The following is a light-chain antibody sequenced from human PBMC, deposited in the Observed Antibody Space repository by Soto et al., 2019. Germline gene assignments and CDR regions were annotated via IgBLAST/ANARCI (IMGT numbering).Light chain of an antibody. CDR2: GAS. V-gene: IGKV3-15*01. CDR3: QHYNNWPPWT. Sequence: IMMTQSPATLSVSLGERATLSCRAGQTIYSNVAWYQQRPGQAPRLLIYGASTRATDIPARFSGSGSGTEFTLTISSLQSEDFAVYYCQHYNNWPPWTFGQGTKVDIK. J-gene: IGKJ1*01. CDR1: QTIYSN.